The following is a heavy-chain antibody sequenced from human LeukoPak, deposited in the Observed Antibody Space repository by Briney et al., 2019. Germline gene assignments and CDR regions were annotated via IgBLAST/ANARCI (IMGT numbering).Heavy chain of an antibody. CDR3: ARRGWQFDS. CDR2: IKEDGSEK. CDR1: GIIFNHYW. D-gene: IGHD2-15*01. J-gene: IGHJ4*02. Sequence: GGSLILSCASSGIIFNHYWMSWVRQVPGKGLEWVANIKEDGSEKNYVDSVRGRFTISRDNARSSLYLQMNSLRAEDTAVYYCARRGWQFDSWGQGTLVTVSS. V-gene: IGHV3-7*01.